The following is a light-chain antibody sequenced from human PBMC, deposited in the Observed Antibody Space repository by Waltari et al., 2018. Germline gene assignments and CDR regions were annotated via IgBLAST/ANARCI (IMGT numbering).Light chain of an antibody. CDR1: QTVRTTY. CDR2: GAS. V-gene: IGKV3-20*01. Sequence: ETVLTQSPGPLSLSPGERVTLPCRASQTVRTTYLAWYQQKPGQAPTLLIYGASSRATGIPDRFSGSGSGTDFSLTISSLEPEDFAVYYCQQYDISPLTFGGGTKVEIK. CDR3: QQYDISPLT. J-gene: IGKJ4*01.